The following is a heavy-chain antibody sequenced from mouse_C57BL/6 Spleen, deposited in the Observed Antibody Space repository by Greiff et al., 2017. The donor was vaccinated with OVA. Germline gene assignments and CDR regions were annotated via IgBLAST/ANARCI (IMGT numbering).Heavy chain of an antibody. Sequence: VQLQQSGAELARPGASVKLSCKASGYTFTSYGISWVKQRTGQGLEWIGEIYPRSGNTYYTEKFKGKATLTADKSSSTAYMELRILTSEDSAVDFCARLNYYAMDYWGQGTSVTVSS. J-gene: IGHJ4*01. V-gene: IGHV1-81*01. CDR3: ARLNYYAMDY. CDR1: GYTFTSYG. CDR2: IYPRSGNT.